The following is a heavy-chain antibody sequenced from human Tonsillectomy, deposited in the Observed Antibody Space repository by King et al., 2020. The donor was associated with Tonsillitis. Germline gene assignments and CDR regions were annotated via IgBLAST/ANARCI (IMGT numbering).Heavy chain of an antibody. CDR3: AKEVSDHVRGWFDP. Sequence: QLVESGGGLVQPGGSLRLSCAASGFTFSIYAMSWVRQAPGKGLEWVSAISVSGGRTYYADSVKGRFTISRDNSKNTLYLQMNSLIAEDTAVYYWAKEVSDHVRGWFDPWGQGTLVTVSS. J-gene: IGHJ5*02. D-gene: IGHD1-14*01. V-gene: IGHV3-23*04. CDR2: ISVSGGRT. CDR1: GFTFSIYA.